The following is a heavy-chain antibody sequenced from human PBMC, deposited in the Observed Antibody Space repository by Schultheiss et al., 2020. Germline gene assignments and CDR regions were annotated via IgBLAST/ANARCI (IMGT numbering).Heavy chain of an antibody. Sequence: GESLKISCKGSGYSFTSYGISWVRQAPGQGLEWMGWISAYNGNTNYAQKLQGRVTMTTDTSTSTAYMELSRLRSDDTAVYYCARGEFLLWPSDSQNFDYWGQGTLVTVSS. CDR2: ISAYNGNT. CDR3: ARGEFLLWPSDSQNFDY. D-gene: IGHD3-10*01. V-gene: IGHV1-18*01. J-gene: IGHJ4*02. CDR1: GYSFTSYG.